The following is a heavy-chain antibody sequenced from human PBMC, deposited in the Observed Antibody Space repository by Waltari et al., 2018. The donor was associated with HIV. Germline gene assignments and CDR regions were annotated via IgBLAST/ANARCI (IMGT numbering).Heavy chain of an antibody. J-gene: IGHJ6*03. CDR2: MSADGNYK. D-gene: IGHD3-10*01. CDR1: TFAISSYA. Sequence: QAQLVEYVGAVDQPGKALTPSCLASTFAISSYAIHGIRQAPGKELEWVAVMSADGNYKDFAESVKGRFTISTDLFKKTVFLELNAWTAENTAVYDCARDRGDGSLYYYKDVSGKGTAVTVSS. CDR3: ARDRGDGSLYYYKDV. V-gene: IGHV3-30*03.